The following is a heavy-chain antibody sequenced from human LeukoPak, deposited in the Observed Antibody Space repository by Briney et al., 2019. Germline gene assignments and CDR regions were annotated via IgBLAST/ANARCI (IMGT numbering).Heavy chain of an antibody. J-gene: IGHJ4*02. D-gene: IGHD3-3*01. Sequence: PSETLSLTCIVSGGSISSSSYYWAWIRQPPGKGLEWIGSIDYSGTTYHNPSLKSRVTLFVDTSKNQFSLRLSSVTAADAAVYYCARLTITIFGVIMMAFDYWGQGTQVTVSS. CDR2: IDYSGTT. CDR3: ARLTITIFGVIMMAFDY. V-gene: IGHV4-39*01. CDR1: GGSISSSSYY.